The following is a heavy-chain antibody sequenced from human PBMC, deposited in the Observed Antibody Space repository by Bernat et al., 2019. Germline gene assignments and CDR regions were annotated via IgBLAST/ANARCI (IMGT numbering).Heavy chain of an antibody. V-gene: IGHV1-46*01. J-gene: IGHJ4*02. CDR2: ISPDGERT. Sequence: QEQLVQSGAELKKPGASVKVSCKASGYTFTNYYMHWVRQAPGQGLEWMGIISPDGERTTYSQRFQGRFTMTRDTSTATLYMEMSSLISEDTAVYFCARELRTGSGTFAVWGQGTQVTVSS. CDR3: ARELRTGSGTFAV. D-gene: IGHD3-10*01. CDR1: GYTFTNYY.